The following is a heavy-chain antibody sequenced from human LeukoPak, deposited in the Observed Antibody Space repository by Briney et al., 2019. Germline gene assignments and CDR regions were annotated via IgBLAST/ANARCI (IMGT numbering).Heavy chain of an antibody. Sequence: GGSLRLSCAGSGFTFNNHWMTWVRQAPGKGLEWVANIKQDGSEKHYVDSVKGRFTISRDNADNSLFLQMNSLRAEDTAVYYCARSGNYYDSSGSSGYFDYWGQGTLVTVSS. J-gene: IGHJ4*02. V-gene: IGHV3-7*02. CDR2: IKQDGSEK. CDR1: GFTFNNHW. D-gene: IGHD3-22*01. CDR3: ARSGNYYDSSGSSGYFDY.